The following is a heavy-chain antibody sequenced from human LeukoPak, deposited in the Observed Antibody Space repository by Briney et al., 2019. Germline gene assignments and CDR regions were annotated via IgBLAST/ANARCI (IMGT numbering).Heavy chain of an antibody. D-gene: IGHD3-10*01. CDR1: GGTFSSYA. V-gene: IGHV1-69*01. Sequence: ASVKVSCKASGGTFSSYAISWVRQAPGQGLEWMGGIIPIFGTANYAQKFQGRVTITADESTSTAYMELSSLRSEDTAVYYCARRIIRVVRGVTDYYFDYWGQGTLVTVSS. CDR2: IIPIFGTA. CDR3: ARRIIRVVRGVTDYYFDY. J-gene: IGHJ4*02.